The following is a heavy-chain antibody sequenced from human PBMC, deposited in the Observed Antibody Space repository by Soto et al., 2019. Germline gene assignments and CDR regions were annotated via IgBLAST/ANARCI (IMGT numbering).Heavy chain of an antibody. CDR1: GYTLTELS. CDR2: FDPEDGET. J-gene: IGHJ4*02. Sequence: ASVKVSSKVPGYTLTELSMHWVRHDPEKGLEWMGGFDPEDGETIYAQKFQGRVTMTEDTSTDTAYMELSSLRSEDTAVYYCATVGPYSNYVDALAETQDYWGQGTLVTVSS. CDR3: ATVGPYSNYVDALAETQDY. D-gene: IGHD4-4*01. V-gene: IGHV1-24*01.